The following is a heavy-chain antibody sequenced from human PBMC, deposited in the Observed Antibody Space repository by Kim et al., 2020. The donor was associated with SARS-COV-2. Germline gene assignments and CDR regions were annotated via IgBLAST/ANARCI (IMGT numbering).Heavy chain of an antibody. J-gene: IGHJ4*02. Sequence: KGRFTISRDNSKNTLYLQMNSLRAEDTAVYYCARGRVYYDSSGYYYPFDYWGQGTLVTVSS. V-gene: IGHV3-30*07. CDR3: ARGRVYYDSSGYYYPFDY. D-gene: IGHD3-22*01.